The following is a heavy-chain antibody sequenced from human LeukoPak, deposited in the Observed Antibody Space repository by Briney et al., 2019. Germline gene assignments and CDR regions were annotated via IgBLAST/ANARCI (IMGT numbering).Heavy chain of an antibody. CDR3: AKGSYDSSGYYPAAYYYYYGMDV. CDR2: ISGSGGST. J-gene: IGHJ6*02. V-gene: IGHV3-23*01. CDR1: GFTFSSYA. D-gene: IGHD3-22*01. Sequence: PGGSLRLSCAASGFTFSSYAMSWVRQAPGKGLEWVSAISGSGGSTYYADSVKGRFTISRDNSKNTLYLQMNSLRAEDTAVYYCAKGSYDSSGYYPAAYYYYYGMDVWGQGTTVTVSS.